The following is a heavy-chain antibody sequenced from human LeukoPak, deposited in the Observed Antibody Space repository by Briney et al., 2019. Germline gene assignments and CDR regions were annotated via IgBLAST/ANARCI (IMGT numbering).Heavy chain of an antibody. D-gene: IGHD3-22*01. Sequence: QSGGSLRLSCAASGFTFSSYGMHWVRQAPGKGLEWVAFIRYDGSNKYYADSVKGRFTISRDNSKNTLYLQMNSLRAEDTALYSCAKSYYYDSSGLDYWGQGTLVTVSS. CDR3: AKSYYYDSSGLDY. CDR1: GFTFSSYG. CDR2: IRYDGSNK. J-gene: IGHJ4*02. V-gene: IGHV3-30*02.